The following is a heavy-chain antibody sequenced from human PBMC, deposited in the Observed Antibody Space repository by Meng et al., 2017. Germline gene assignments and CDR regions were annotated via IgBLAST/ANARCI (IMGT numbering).Heavy chain of an antibody. CDR2: ISYDGSNK. D-gene: IGHD2-15*01. J-gene: IGHJ6*02. Sequence: GESLKISCAASGFTFSSYAMHWVCQAPGKGLEWVAVISYDGSNKYYADSVKGRFTISRDYSKNTLYLQKNSRRGEDTAVYYCARAPTETPLLSYYYYCMDVWGQGTTVTVSS. CDR1: GFTFSSYA. CDR3: ARAPTETPLLSYYYYCMDV. V-gene: IGHV3-30*04.